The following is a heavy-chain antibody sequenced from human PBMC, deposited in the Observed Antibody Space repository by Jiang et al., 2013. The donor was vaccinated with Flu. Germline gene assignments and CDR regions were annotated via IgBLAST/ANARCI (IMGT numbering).Heavy chain of an antibody. CDR3: ARVGWGAQPWFGEIHWYFDL. CDR1: GFTVSSNY. D-gene: IGHD3-10*01. Sequence: QLLESGGGLVQPGGSLRLSCAASGFTVSSNYMSWVRQAPGKGLEWVSVIYSGGSTYYADSVKGRFTISRHNSKNTLYLQMNSLRAEDTAVYYCARVGWGAQPWFGEIHWYFDLWGRGTLVTVSS. CDR2: IYSGGST. J-gene: IGHJ2*01. V-gene: IGHV3-53*04.